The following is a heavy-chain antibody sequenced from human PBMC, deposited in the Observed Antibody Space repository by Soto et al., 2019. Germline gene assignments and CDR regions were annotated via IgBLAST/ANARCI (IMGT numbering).Heavy chain of an antibody. Sequence: QVQLQQWGAGLLKPSETLSLTCAVYGGSFSGYYWSWIRQPPGKGLEWIGEINHSGSTNYNPSLKSRVTISVDTSKNQFSLKLSSVTAADTAVYYCARGGGDCSGGSCYSFDYWGQGTLVTVSS. CDR2: INHSGST. J-gene: IGHJ4*02. CDR3: ARGGGDCSGGSCYSFDY. V-gene: IGHV4-34*01. CDR1: GGSFSGYY. D-gene: IGHD2-15*01.